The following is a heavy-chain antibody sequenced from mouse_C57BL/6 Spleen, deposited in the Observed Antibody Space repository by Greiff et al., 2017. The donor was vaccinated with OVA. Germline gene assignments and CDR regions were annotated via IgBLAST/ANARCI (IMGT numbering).Heavy chain of an antibody. D-gene: IGHD1-1*01. V-gene: IGHV1-80*01. Sequence: QVQLQQSGAELVKPGASVKISCKASGYAFSSYWMNWVKQRPGKGLEWIGQIYPGDGDTNYNGKFKGKATLTADKSSSTAYMQLSSLTSEDSAVYFCARFGGYGSSYWYFDVWGTGTTVTVSS. CDR3: ARFGGYGSSYWYFDV. CDR2: IYPGDGDT. J-gene: IGHJ1*03. CDR1: GYAFSSYW.